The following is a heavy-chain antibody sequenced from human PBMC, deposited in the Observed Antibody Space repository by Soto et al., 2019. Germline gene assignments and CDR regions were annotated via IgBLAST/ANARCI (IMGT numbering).Heavy chain of an antibody. Sequence: GFGVKKPGASVKVSCKTSGYTFTSYGISWVRQAPGQGLEWMGWITANNVNTNYAQKFQGRVTMTTDTSTATAYMELRSLRSDDTAVYYCARDMGGYYFEPNDYWGQGTLVTVSS. V-gene: IGHV1-18*01. CDR1: GYTFTSYG. D-gene: IGHD3-22*01. CDR3: ARDMGGYYFEPNDY. J-gene: IGHJ4*02. CDR2: ITANNVNT.